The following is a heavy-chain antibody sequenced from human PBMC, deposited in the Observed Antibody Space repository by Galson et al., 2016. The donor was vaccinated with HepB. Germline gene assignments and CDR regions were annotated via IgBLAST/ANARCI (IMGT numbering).Heavy chain of an antibody. CDR3: ARALNFDTTGFYYSWFDL. D-gene: IGHD3-22*01. V-gene: IGHV4-38-2*02. CDR1: GHSISSGYY. J-gene: IGHJ5*02. CDR2: IHHSGAT. Sequence: SETLSLTCNVPGHSISSGYYWGWIRQPPGKGLVWIGSIHHSGATYTTPSLESRVTLAVDTSKNQFSLKLTSVTAADSATYFCARALNFDTTGFYYSWFDLWGQGSLVSVSS.